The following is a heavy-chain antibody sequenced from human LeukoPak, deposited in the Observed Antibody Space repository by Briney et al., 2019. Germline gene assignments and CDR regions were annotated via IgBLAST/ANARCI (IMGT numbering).Heavy chain of an antibody. CDR1: GGSTSDYY. D-gene: IGHD3-10*02. V-gene: IGHV4-4*07. J-gene: IGHJ4*02. Sequence: SSETLSLTCSVSGGSTSDYYWNWIRQPAGQGLEWLGRIYYTGNTAYNPSLESRLTMSLDTAKNQFSLKVTSVTAADTAVYYCARGGTLFTYFDSWGQGTLVTVSS. CDR2: IYYTGNT. CDR3: ARGGTLFTYFDS.